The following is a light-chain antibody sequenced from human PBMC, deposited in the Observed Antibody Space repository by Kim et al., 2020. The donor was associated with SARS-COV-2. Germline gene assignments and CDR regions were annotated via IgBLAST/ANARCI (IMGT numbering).Light chain of an antibody. CDR3: QHYSRFPYT. Sequence: DIQMTQSPSTLSASVGDRVIITCRASQAISTWLAWYQQKPGKVPRLLIYLASTLESGVPSRFSGSGSGTEFTLTINGLQPDDFATYYRQHYSRFPYTFGQGTKLEIK. CDR1: QAISTW. V-gene: IGKV1-5*03. CDR2: LAS. J-gene: IGKJ2*01.